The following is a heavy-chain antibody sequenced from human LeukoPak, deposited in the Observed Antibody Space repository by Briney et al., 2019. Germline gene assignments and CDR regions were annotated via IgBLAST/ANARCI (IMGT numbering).Heavy chain of an antibody. V-gene: IGHV3-30*18. Sequence: PGGSLRLSCAASGFTFSSYGMHWVRQAPGKGLEWVAVISYDGSNKYYADSVKGRFTISRDNSKNTLYLQMNSLGAEDTAVYYCAKGDDYGDYWGQGTLVTVSS. J-gene: IGHJ4*02. CDR2: ISYDGSNK. CDR1: GFTFSSYG. CDR3: AKGDDYGDY.